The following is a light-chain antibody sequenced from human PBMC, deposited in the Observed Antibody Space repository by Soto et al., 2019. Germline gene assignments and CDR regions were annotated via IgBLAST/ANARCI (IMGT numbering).Light chain of an antibody. J-gene: IGLJ1*01. CDR3: SSYTSNSRV. V-gene: IGLV2-14*03. CDR2: KVS. CDR1: SDDVGAYNL. Sequence: QSVLTQPASVSWSPGHSITISCTGTSDDVGAYNLVSWYQQHPGQAPKVLIYKVSNRPSGVSNRFSASKSGNTASLTISGLQAEEEAIYFCSSYTSNSRVFGTGTKVTAL.